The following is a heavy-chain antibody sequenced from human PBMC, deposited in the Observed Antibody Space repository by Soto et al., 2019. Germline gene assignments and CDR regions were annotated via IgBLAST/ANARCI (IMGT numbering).Heavy chain of an antibody. V-gene: IGHV1-3*01. Sequence: GASVKVSCKASGYTFTSYAMHWVRQAPGQRLEWMGWINAGNGNTKYSQKFQGRVTITRDTSASTAYMELSSLGSEDTAVYYCATHAGFWSGYYTFPGYYYGMDVWGQGTTVTVSS. J-gene: IGHJ6*02. D-gene: IGHD3-3*01. CDR1: GYTFTSYA. CDR2: INAGNGNT. CDR3: ATHAGFWSGYYTFPGYYYGMDV.